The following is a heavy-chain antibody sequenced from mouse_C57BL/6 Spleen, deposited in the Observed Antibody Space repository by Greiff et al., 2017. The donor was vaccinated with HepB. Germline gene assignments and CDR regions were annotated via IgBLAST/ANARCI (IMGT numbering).Heavy chain of an antibody. CDR2: INPNNGGT. D-gene: IGHD4-1*01. CDR1: GYTFTDYN. J-gene: IGHJ4*01. Sequence: EVKLQESGPELVKPGASVKMSCKASGYTFTDYNMHWVKQNHGKSLEWIGYINPNNGGTSYNQKFKGKATLTVNKSSSTAYMELRSLTSEDSAVYYCAKTGKDYAMDYWGQGTSVTVSS. CDR3: AKTGKDYAMDY. V-gene: IGHV1-22*01.